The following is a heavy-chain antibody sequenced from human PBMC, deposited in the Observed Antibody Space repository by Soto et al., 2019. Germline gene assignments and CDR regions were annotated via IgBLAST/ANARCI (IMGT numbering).Heavy chain of an antibody. CDR3: ARVGSGGSSWYAYYFDY. CDR1: GFTVSSNY. CDR2: IYSGGST. D-gene: IGHD6-13*01. Sequence: GGSLRLSCAASGFTVSSNYMSWVRQAPGKGLEWVSVIYSGGSTYYADSVKGRFTISRDNSKNTLYLQMNSLRAEDTAVYYCARVGSGGSSWYAYYFDYWGQGTPVTVSS. J-gene: IGHJ4*02. V-gene: IGHV3-53*01.